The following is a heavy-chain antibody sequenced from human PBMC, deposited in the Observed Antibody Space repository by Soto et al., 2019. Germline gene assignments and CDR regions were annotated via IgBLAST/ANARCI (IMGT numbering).Heavy chain of an antibody. CDR3: VTLFGAAAPFDY. J-gene: IGHJ4*02. CDR1: GGSMTSSNW. V-gene: IGHV4-4*02. D-gene: IGHD6-13*01. CDR2: AHHSGRT. Sequence: SETLSLTCTVSGGSMTSSNWWNWVRQSPGKGLEWIGEAHHSGRTNYNPSLKSRLTISVDTSKNQFSLKLTSVTAADTAVYYCVTLFGAAAPFDYWGQGTLVTVSS.